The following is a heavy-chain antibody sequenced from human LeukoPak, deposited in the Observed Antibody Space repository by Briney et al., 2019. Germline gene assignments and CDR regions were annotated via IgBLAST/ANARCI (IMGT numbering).Heavy chain of an antibody. D-gene: IGHD1-26*01. Sequence: SETLSLTCTVSGGSISSSSYYWGWIRQPPGRGLEWIGSIFYSGDTYYNPSPKSRVTISVDTSKNHFSLRLSSVTAADTAVYYCARHEWATTFTFDYWGQGTLVTVSS. CDR3: ARHEWATTFTFDY. CDR2: IFYSGDT. CDR1: GGSISSSSYY. V-gene: IGHV4-39*01. J-gene: IGHJ4*02.